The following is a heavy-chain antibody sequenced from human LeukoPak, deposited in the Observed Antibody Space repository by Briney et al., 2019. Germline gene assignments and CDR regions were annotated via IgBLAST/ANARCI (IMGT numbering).Heavy chain of an antibody. J-gene: IGHJ4*02. CDR3: ARGPTRYYYDSSGYVPHY. CDR1: GGTFSSYA. D-gene: IGHD3-22*01. CDR2: IIPIFGTA. V-gene: IGHV1-69*06. Sequence: ASVKVSCKASGGTFSSYAISWARQAPGQGLEWMGGIIPIFGTANYAQKFQGRVTITADKSTSTAYMELSSLRSEDTAVYYCARGPTRYYYDSSGYVPHYWGQGTLVTVSS.